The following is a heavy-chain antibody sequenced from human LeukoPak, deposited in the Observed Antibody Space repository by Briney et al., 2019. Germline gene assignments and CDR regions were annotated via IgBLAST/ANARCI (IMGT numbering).Heavy chain of an antibody. V-gene: IGHV4-59*01. D-gene: IGHD6-6*01. CDR3: ARSSSSRSHLDY. Sequence: KPSETLSLTCTVSGGSISSYYWSWIRQPPGKGLEWIGYIYYSGSTNYNPSLKSRVTISVDTSKNQFSLKLSSVTAADTAVYYCARSSSSRSHLDYWGQGTLVTVSS. CDR2: IYYSGST. J-gene: IGHJ4*02. CDR1: GGSISSYY.